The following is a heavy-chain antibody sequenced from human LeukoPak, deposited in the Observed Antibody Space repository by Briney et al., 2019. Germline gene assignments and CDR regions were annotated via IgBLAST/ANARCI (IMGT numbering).Heavy chain of an antibody. V-gene: IGHV4-31*03. Sequence: PSETLSLTCTVSGGSISSGGYYWSWIRQHPGKGLEWIGYIYYSGSTYYNPSLKSRVTIPVDTSKNQFSLKLSSVTAADTAVYYCARVKWSQRSFDYWGQGTLVTVSS. D-gene: IGHD2-15*01. J-gene: IGHJ4*02. CDR1: GGSISSGGYY. CDR3: ARVKWSQRSFDY. CDR2: IYYSGST.